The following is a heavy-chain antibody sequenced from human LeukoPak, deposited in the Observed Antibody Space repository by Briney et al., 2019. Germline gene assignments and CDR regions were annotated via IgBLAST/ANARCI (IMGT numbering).Heavy chain of an antibody. CDR2: INHSGST. Sequence: GSLRLSCTASGFTFGDYAMSWIRQPPGKGLEWIGEINHSGSTNYNPSLKSRVTISVDTSKNQFSLKLSSVTAADTAVYYCARIMLSWREFDCWGQGTLVTVSS. CDR3: ARIMLSWREFDC. CDR1: GFTFGDYA. J-gene: IGHJ4*02. D-gene: IGHD1-26*01. V-gene: IGHV4-34*01.